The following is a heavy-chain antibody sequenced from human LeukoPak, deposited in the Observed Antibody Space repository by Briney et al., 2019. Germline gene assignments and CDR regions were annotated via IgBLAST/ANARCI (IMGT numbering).Heavy chain of an antibody. CDR2: MNPNSGNT. Sequence: GASVKVSCKASGYTFTSYGISWVRQAPGQGLEWMGWMNPNSGNTGYAQKFQGRVTITRNTSIGTAYMELSSLRSEDTAVYYCARGSYYYGSGSYYGVEWFDPWGQGTLVTVSS. J-gene: IGHJ5*02. CDR3: ARGSYYYGSGSYYGVEWFDP. V-gene: IGHV1-8*03. D-gene: IGHD3-10*01. CDR1: GYTFTSYG.